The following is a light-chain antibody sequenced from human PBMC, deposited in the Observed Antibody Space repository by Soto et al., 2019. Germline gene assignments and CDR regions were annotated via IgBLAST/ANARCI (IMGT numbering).Light chain of an antibody. Sequence: QSVLSQPPSVSGAPGQRITISCTGSSSNIGANHDVHWYRQVPGTAPKLLMSGDNNRPSGVADRFSGSKSGTSASLAITRLQAEDEADYYCEYFDSSLDRVFGTGTKLTLL. CDR2: GDN. CDR3: EYFDSSLDRV. CDR1: SSNIGANHD. J-gene: IGLJ1*01. V-gene: IGLV1-40*01.